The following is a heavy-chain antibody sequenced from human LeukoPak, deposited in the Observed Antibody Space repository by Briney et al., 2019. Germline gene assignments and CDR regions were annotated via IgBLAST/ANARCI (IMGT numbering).Heavy chain of an antibody. D-gene: IGHD3-22*01. J-gene: IGHJ3*01. V-gene: IGHV3-30*04. CDR2: ISSDGITK. CDR1: GFPFSSSH. Sequence: GGSLRLSCAASGFPFSSSHMHWVRQAPGKGLEWVAPISSDGITKHYADSVKGRFTISRDNSKNTLYLQMNSLRPEDTAVYFCATITTIVVISGGAFDVWGQGTMVTVSS. CDR3: ATITTIVVISGGAFDV.